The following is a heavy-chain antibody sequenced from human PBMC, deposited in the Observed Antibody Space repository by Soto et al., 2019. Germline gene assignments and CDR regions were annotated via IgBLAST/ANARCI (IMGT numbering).Heavy chain of an antibody. CDR2: MNPNSGNT. CDR3: ARWALYYDFWSGYSPYYYYYGMDV. J-gene: IGHJ6*02. Sequence: ASVKVSCKASGYTFTSYDINWVRQATGQGLEWMGWMNPNSGNTGYAQKFQGRVTMTRNTSISTAYMELSSLRSEDTAVYYCARWALYYDFWSGYSPYYYYYGMDVWGQVTTVTVSS. CDR1: GYTFTSYD. D-gene: IGHD3-3*01. V-gene: IGHV1-8*01.